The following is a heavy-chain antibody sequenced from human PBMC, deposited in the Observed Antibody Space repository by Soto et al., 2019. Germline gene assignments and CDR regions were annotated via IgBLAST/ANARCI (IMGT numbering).Heavy chain of an antibody. CDR1: GGSFSGYY. J-gene: IGHJ5*02. V-gene: IGHV4-34*01. CDR2: VNHGGST. CDR3: ARAGYYVSGCYLYNWFDP. Sequence: QVQLQQWGAGLLKPSETLSLTCAVYGGSFSGYYWSWIRQPPGKGLEWIGEVNHGGSTNYNSSLNSRVTVSVESSKHQFSLVLRSVPAADTAVDYCARAGYYVSGCYLYNWFDPWGQGTLVTVSS. D-gene: IGHD3-10*01.